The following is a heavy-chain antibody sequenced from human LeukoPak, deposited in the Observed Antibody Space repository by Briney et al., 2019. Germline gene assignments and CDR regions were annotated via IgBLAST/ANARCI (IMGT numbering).Heavy chain of an antibody. CDR3: GCSSFRTVGY. D-gene: IGHD6-13*01. J-gene: IGHJ4*02. Sequence: AETLSLTCAVSGGSISISNGWNWVRQPPGKGLEWIGEIYHSGSTNYNPSLKSRVTISVDKSKNQFSLKLSSVTAADTAVYYCGCSSFRTVGYWGQGTLVTVSS. V-gene: IGHV4-4*02. CDR2: IYHSGST. CDR1: GGSISISNG.